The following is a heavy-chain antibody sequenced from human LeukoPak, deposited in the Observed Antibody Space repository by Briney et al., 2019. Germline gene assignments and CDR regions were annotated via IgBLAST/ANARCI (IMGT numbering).Heavy chain of an antibody. CDR3: ARRTTTWAFDI. CDR2: IYPGDSDT. CDR1: GYSFTVYW. J-gene: IGHJ3*02. D-gene: IGHD2/OR15-2a*01. V-gene: IGHV5-51*01. Sequence: PGESLKISCTGSGYSFTVYWIAWVRQMPGKGLEWMGIIYPGDSDTRYSPSFQGQVTISADKSISTAYLQWSSLKASDTAMYYCARRTTTWAFDIWGQGTMVTVSS.